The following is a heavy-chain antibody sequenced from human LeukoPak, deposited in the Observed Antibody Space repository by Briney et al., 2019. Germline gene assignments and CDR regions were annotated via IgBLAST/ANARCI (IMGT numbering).Heavy chain of an antibody. CDR1: GFTFSSYW. CDR2: INHNGNVN. J-gene: IGHJ6*02. CDR3: ARGGGLDV. V-gene: IGHV3-7*03. Sequence: PGGSLRLSGAASGFTFSSYWMNWARQAPGKGLEWLASINHNGNVNYYVDSVKGRFTISRDNAKNSLYLQMSNLRAEDTAVYFCARGGGLDVWGQGATVTVSS. D-gene: IGHD3-16*01.